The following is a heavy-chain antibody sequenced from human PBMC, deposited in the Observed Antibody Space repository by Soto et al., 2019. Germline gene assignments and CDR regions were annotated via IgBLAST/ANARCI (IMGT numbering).Heavy chain of an antibody. CDR1: GYTFTGYY. V-gene: IGHV1-2*04. CDR3: ARDNTYYYDSSGYRDAFNI. J-gene: IGHJ3*02. D-gene: IGHD3-22*01. CDR2: INPNSGGT. Sequence: QVQLVQSGAEVKKPGASVKVSCKTSGYTFTGYYIHWVRQAPGQGLEWMGWINPNSGGTNYAQKFQGWVTMTRDTSSSTPYMELSRLRSEDTAVYYCARDNTYYYDSSGYRDAFNIRSQGTMLTVSS.